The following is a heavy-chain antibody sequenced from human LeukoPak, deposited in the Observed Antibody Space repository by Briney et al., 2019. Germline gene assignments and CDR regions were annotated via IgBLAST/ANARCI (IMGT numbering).Heavy chain of an antibody. CDR2: ISYDGSNK. CDR3: ARAELYYDILTGYPIGY. D-gene: IGHD3-9*01. J-gene: IGHJ4*02. V-gene: IGHV3-30*04. Sequence: GGSLRLSCAASGFTFSSYAMHWVRQAPGKGLEWVAVISYDGSNKYYADSVKGRFTISRDNSKNTLYLQMNSLRAEDTAVYYCARAELYYDILTGYPIGYWGQGTLVTVSS. CDR1: GFTFSSYA.